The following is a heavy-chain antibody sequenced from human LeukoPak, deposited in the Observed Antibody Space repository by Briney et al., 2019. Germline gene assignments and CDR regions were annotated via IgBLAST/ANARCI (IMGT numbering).Heavy chain of an antibody. CDR3: ARDFRPQDEGDGYNSQIFDY. J-gene: IGHJ4*02. V-gene: IGHV3-7*01. CDR1: GFTFSSYW. CDR2: IKQDGSEK. Sequence: GGSLRLSCAASGFTFSSYWMSWVRQAPGKGLEWVANIKQDGSEKYYVDSVKGRFTNSRDNAKNSLYLQMNSLRAEDTAVYYCARDFRPQDEGDGYNSQIFDYWGQGTLVTVSS. D-gene: IGHD5-24*01.